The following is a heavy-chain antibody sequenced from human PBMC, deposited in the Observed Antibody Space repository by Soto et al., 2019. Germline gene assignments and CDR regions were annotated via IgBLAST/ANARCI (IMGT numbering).Heavy chain of an antibody. CDR1: GYSFTSYW. D-gene: IGHD2-2*02. J-gene: IGHJ6*02. CDR3: ARHRYCSSTSCYKYYYYGMDV. CDR2: IYPGDSDT. V-gene: IGHV5-51*01. Sequence: GESLKISCKGSGYSFTSYWIGGVRQMPGKGLEWMGIIYPGDSDTRYSPSFQGQVTISADKSISTAYLQWSSLKASDTAMYYCARHRYCSSTSCYKYYYYGMDVWGQGTTVTVSS.